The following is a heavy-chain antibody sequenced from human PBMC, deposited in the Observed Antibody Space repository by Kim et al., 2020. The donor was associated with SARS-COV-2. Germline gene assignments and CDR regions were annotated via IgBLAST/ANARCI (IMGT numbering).Heavy chain of an antibody. V-gene: IGHV3-11*05. CDR3: ARDAPDYYDSSGYYYAY. Sequence: VMGRFTISRDNAKNSLYLQMNSLRAEDTAVYYCARDAPDYYDSSGYYYAYWGQGTLVTVSS. J-gene: IGHJ4*02. D-gene: IGHD3-22*01.